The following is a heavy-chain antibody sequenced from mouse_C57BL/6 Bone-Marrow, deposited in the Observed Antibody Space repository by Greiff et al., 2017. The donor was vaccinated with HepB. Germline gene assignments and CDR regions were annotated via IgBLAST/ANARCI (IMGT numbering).Heavy chain of an antibody. CDR3: ARRDYYGSSPYYFDY. Sequence: VQLQQSGAELARPGASVKLSCKASGYTFTSYGISWVKQRTGQGLEWIGEIYPRSGNTCYNEKFKGKATLTADKSSSTAYMELRSLTSEDSAVYFCARRDYYGSSPYYFDYWGQGTTLTVSS. V-gene: IGHV1-81*01. CDR1: GYTFTSYG. CDR2: IYPRSGNT. J-gene: IGHJ2*01. D-gene: IGHD1-1*01.